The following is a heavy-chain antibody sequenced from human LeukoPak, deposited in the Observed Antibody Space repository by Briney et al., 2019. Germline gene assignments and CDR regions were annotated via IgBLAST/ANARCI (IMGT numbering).Heavy chain of an antibody. CDR2: IKQDGSEK. J-gene: IGHJ4*02. V-gene: IGHV3-7*01. CDR1: GFTFSSYS. CDR3: ASRNSLFI. D-gene: IGHD4-23*01. Sequence: GGSLRLSCAASGFTFSSYSMNWVRQAPGKGLEWVANIKQDGSEKYVDSVKGRFTISRDNAKNSLYLQMNSLRAEDTAVYYCASRNSLFIWGQGTLVTVSS.